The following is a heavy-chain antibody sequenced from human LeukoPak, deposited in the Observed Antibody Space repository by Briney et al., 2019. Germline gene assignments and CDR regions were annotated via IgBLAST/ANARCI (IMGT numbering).Heavy chain of an antibody. J-gene: IGHJ4*02. CDR2: IKQEGSEK. V-gene: IGHV3-7*05. D-gene: IGHD4-23*01. CDR3: ARIVTPGY. Sequence: GGSLRLSCAASGFTFRSYWMSWVRQAPGKGLEFVANIKQEGSEKYYVDSVKGRFTISRDNAKNSLYLQMNSLRAEDTAVYYCARIVTPGYWGQGTLVTVSS. CDR1: GFTFRSYW.